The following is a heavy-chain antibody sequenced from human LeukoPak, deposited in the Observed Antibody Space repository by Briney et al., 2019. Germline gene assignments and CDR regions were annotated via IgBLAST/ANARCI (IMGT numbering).Heavy chain of an antibody. CDR3: ARGSQWLVRSLGY. Sequence: SETLSLTCAAYGGSFSGYYWSWIRQPPGKGLEWIGEINHSGSTNYNPSLKSRVTISVDTSKNQFSLKLSSVTAADTAVYYCARGSQWLVRSLGYWGQGTLVTVSS. CDR1: GGSFSGYY. J-gene: IGHJ4*02. CDR2: INHSGST. D-gene: IGHD6-19*01. V-gene: IGHV4-34*01.